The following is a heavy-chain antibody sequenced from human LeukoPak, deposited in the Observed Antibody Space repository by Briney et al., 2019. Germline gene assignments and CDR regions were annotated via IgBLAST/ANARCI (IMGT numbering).Heavy chain of an antibody. V-gene: IGHV5-51*01. J-gene: IGHJ4*02. CDR1: GYGFTSYW. CDR3: ARQMATTQFDY. CDR2: IYPGDSDT. D-gene: IGHD5-24*01. Sequence: EYMKISSSGSGYGFTSYWIDWVRQMPGQGLEWMGIIYPGDSDTRYSPSFQGQVTISADKSISTAYLQWSSLKASDTAMYYCARQMATTQFDYWGQGTLVTVSS.